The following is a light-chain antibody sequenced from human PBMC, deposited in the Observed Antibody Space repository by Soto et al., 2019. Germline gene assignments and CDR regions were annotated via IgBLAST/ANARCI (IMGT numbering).Light chain of an antibody. CDR3: XXXXXXXXXT. Sequence: DSVMPQSPDSLAVSLCERATINCNSSQSFLYRSNNKTYLAWYQQKPGQPPKLLIYWASTRESGVPDRFSGSGSGTDFTLTISSLQAEDVAVXXXXXXXXXXXXTXGQGTXLEIK. J-gene: IGKJ5*01. V-gene: IGKV4-1*01. CDR1: QSFLYRSNNKTY. CDR2: WAS.